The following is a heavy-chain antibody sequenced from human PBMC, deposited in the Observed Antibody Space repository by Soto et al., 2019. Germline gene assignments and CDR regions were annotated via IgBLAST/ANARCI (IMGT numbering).Heavy chain of an antibody. CDR1: GYTFTNYA. V-gene: IGHV1-3*04. CDR3: ARAGDDCSAAKCYVIDY. CDR2: INTGKGNT. Sequence: GASVKVSCKASGYTFTNYAMHWVRQAPGQRLEWMGWINTGKGNTKISQKFQDRITITSDTSARTAYMDLSSLRSEDTAMYYCARAGDDCSAAKCYVIDYWGQGTLVTVPQ. J-gene: IGHJ4*02. D-gene: IGHD2-2*01.